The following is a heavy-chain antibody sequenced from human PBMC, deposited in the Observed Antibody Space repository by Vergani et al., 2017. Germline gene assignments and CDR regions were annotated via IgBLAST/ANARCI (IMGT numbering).Heavy chain of an antibody. CDR2: ISYDGSNK. CDR3: ARDGDAQDDSSGYYAVSFDY. CDR1: GFTFSSYA. Sequence: QVQLVESGGGVVQPGRSLRLSCAASGFTFSSYAMHWVRQAPGKGLEWVAVISYDGSNKYYADSVKGRFTISRDNSKNTLYLQMNSLRAEDTAVYYWARDGDAQDDSSGYYAVSFDYWGQGTLVTVSS. D-gene: IGHD3-22*01. J-gene: IGHJ4*02. V-gene: IGHV3-30-3*01.